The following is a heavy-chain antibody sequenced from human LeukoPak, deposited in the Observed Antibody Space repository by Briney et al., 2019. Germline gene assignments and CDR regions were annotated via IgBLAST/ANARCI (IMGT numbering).Heavy chain of an antibody. CDR1: GGSFSGYY. CDR2: INHSGST. J-gene: IGHJ3*02. V-gene: IGHV4-34*01. D-gene: IGHD6-13*01. CDR3: ASALPTIAALDAFDI. Sequence: SETLSLTCAVYGGSFSGYYWSWIHQPPGKGLEWIGEINHSGSTNYNPSLKSRVTISVDTSKNQFSLKLSSVTAADTAVYYCASALPTIAALDAFDIWGQGTMVTVSS.